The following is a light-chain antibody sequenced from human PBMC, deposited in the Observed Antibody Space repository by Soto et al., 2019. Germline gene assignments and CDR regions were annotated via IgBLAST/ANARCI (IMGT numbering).Light chain of an antibody. CDR1: QSISKW. Sequence: DIQMTQSPSTLSASVGDRVTITCRASQSISKWLAWYQQKPGTAPKLLIYDASSLESGVPSRFSGSRSGTEFTLSISTPQPDDFATYYYQQYNSWSGFTVDRRTRVEIK. J-gene: IGKJ4*01. CDR3: QQYNSWSGFT. CDR2: DAS. V-gene: IGKV1-5*01.